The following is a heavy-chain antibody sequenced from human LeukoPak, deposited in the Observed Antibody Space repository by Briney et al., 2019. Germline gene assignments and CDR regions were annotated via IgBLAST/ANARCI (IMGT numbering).Heavy chain of an antibody. Sequence: KPSETLSLTCTVSGGSISNYYWSWIRQPAGKRLEWLGRIYSSGSTSYNPSLESRVTVSVDTSKNQFSLKLSSVTAADTAVYYCAREHMVRGVINRWGQGALVTVSS. V-gene: IGHV4-4*07. CDR3: AREHMVRGVINR. D-gene: IGHD3-10*01. J-gene: IGHJ4*02. CDR1: GGSISNYY. CDR2: IYSSGST.